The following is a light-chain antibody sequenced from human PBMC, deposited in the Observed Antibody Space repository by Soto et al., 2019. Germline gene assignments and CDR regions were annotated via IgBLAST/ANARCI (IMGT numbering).Light chain of an antibody. CDR1: QYISSY. J-gene: IGKJ2*01. CDR3: QQSYSTPPYT. CDR2: AAS. V-gene: IGKV1-39*01. Sequence: DIQMTQSPSSLSASVGDRVTITCRASQYISSYLSWYQKKPGKAPKLLIYAASSLQSGVPSRFSGSGSGTDFTLTISSLQPEDFATYYCQQSYSTPPYTFGQGTKVEIK.